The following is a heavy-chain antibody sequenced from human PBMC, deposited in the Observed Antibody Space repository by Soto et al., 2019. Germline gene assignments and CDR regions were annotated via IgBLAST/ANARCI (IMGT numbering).Heavy chain of an antibody. CDR1: GFTFSSYA. J-gene: IGHJ6*02. CDR3: ARDLGTGKYSSSQPYYYYYYGMDV. CDR2: ISYDGSNK. Sequence: GGSLRLSCAASGFTFSSYAMHWVRQAPGKGLEWVAVISYDGSNKYYADSVKGRFTISRDNSKNTLYLQMNSLRAEDTAVYYCARDLGTGKYSSSQPYYYYYYGMDVWGQGTTVTVSS. V-gene: IGHV3-30-3*01. D-gene: IGHD6-6*01.